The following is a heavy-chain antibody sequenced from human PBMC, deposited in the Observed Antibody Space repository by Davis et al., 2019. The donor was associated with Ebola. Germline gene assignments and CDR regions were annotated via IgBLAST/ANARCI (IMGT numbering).Heavy chain of an antibody. CDR1: GFTFSSYS. D-gene: IGHD3-10*01. CDR2: ISGSSSYI. CDR3: ARRRGYYFDY. J-gene: IGHJ4*02. Sequence: PGGSLRLSCAASGFTFSSYSMNWVRQAPGKGLEWVSSISGSSSYIYYADSVKGRFTISRDNAKNSLYPQMNSLRAEDTAVYYCARRRGYYFDYWGQGTLVTVSS. V-gene: IGHV3-21*01.